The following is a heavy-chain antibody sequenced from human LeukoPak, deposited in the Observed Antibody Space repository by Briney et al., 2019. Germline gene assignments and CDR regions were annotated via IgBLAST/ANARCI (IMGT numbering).Heavy chain of an antibody. Sequence: SETLSLTSTVSGGSISSYYWSWIRQPPGKGLEWIGYIYYSGSTNYNPSLKSRVTISVDTSRNQFSLKLSSVTAADTAVYYCARGDSSGWYPFDYWGEGTLVTVSS. D-gene: IGHD6-19*01. CDR3: ARGDSSGWYPFDY. CDR2: IYYSGST. V-gene: IGHV4-59*01. CDR1: GGSISSYY. J-gene: IGHJ4*02.